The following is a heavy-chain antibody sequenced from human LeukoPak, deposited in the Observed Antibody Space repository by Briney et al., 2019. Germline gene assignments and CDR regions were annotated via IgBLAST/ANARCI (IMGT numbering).Heavy chain of an antibody. D-gene: IGHD2-2*01. J-gene: IGHJ6*02. V-gene: IGHV1-3*01. CDR3: ARDREYCSSTSCQGGMDV. CDR2: ISAANDNT. Sequence: ASVKVSCKASGYTFNSYAMHWVRQAPGQRLEWMGWISAANDNTMYSQKFQGRVTITRDTSASTAYMELSSLRSDDTAVYYCARDREYCSSTSCQGGMDVWGQGTTVTVSS. CDR1: GYTFNSYA.